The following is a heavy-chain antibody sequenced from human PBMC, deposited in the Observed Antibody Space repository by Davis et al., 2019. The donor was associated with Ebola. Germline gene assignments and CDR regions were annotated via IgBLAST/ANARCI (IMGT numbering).Heavy chain of an antibody. Sequence: AASVKVSCKASGYTFTSYYMHWARQAPGQGLEWMGIINPSGGSTSYAQKFQGRVTMTRDTSTSTVYMELSSLRSEDTAVYYCARTSARGVTKGGYYFDYWGQGTLVTVSS. CDR3: ARTSARGVTKGGYYFDY. J-gene: IGHJ4*02. V-gene: IGHV1-46*01. CDR1: GYTFTSYY. D-gene: IGHD4-17*01. CDR2: INPSGGST.